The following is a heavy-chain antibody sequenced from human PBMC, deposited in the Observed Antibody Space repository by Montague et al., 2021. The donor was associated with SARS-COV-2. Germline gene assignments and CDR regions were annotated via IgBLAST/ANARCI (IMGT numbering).Heavy chain of an antibody. J-gene: IGHJ6*03. Sequence: SLRLSCAASGFTSSSYAMHWVRQAPGKGLEWVAVLSYDGSNKYYVDSVKGRFTISRDNSKNTLFLQMNSLRAEDTAVYYCARDPLLTIFGSYYYYYMDVWGKGTTVTVSS. D-gene: IGHD3-3*01. CDR1: GFTSSSYA. CDR3: ARDPLLTIFGSYYYYYMDV. CDR2: LSYDGSNK. V-gene: IGHV3-30*04.